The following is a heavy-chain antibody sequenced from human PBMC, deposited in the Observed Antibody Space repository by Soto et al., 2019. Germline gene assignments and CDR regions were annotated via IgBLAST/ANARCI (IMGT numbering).Heavy chain of an antibody. Sequence: QVQLVQSGAVVKKPGSSVEVSCKASGGTFNGYGISWVRQAPGQGLEWMGGTVPFFGTSKYAPRFQGRVTIPADKPTSTAYMELSSVRSEDTAIYFCARGVSNSGAYYTGPSAYDLWGQGTLVIVSS. CDR3: ARGVSNSGAYYTGPSAYDL. CDR1: GGTFNGYG. CDR2: TVPFFGTS. V-gene: IGHV1-69*06. D-gene: IGHD3-10*01. J-gene: IGHJ3*01.